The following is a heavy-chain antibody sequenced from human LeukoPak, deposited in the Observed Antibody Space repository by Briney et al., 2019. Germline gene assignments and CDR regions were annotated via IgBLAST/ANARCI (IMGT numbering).Heavy chain of an antibody. V-gene: IGHV1-46*01. D-gene: IGHD3-22*01. CDR2: INPSGGST. Sequence: ASVKVSCKASGYTFTSYYMHWVRQAPGQGLEWMGIINPSGGSTSYAQKFQGRVTMTEDTSTDTAYMELSSLRSEDTAVYYCATFIYYYDSSGYPFDYWGQGTLVTVSS. J-gene: IGHJ4*02. CDR3: ATFIYYYDSSGYPFDY. CDR1: GYTFTSYY.